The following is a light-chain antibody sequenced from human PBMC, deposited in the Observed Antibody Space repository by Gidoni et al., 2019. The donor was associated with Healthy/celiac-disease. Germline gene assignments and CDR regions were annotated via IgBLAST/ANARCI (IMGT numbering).Light chain of an antibody. CDR2: RNN. J-gene: IGLJ2*01. Sequence: QSVLTQPPSASGTPGPRVTISCSGSSSNIGSNYVYWYQQLPGTAPKLLIYRNNQRPSGFPDRFSGSKSGTSASLAISGLRSEDEADYYCAAWDDSLSGHVVFGGGTKLTVL. CDR3: AAWDDSLSGHVV. V-gene: IGLV1-47*01. CDR1: SSNIGSNY.